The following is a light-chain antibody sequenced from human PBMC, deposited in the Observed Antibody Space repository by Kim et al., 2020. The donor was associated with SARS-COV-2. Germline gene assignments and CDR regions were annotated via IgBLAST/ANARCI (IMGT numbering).Light chain of an antibody. Sequence: EVVMTQSPATLSASPGERVNLSCRASQSVRSNVAWYQQKPGQAPRLLMYGASIRDTGIPARFSGGGSGTEFTLTISSLQSEDFVVYYCQQYNDWPPRITFGQGTRLEIK. V-gene: IGKV3-15*01. CDR1: QSVRSN. J-gene: IGKJ5*01. CDR3: QQYNDWPPRIT. CDR2: GAS.